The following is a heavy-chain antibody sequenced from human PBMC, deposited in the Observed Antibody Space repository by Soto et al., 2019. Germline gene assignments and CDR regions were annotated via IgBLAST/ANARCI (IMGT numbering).Heavy chain of an antibody. CDR2: ISGSGGST. J-gene: IGHJ4*02. V-gene: IGHV3-23*01. D-gene: IGHD2-21*02. CDR3: AKDRTTVVTPIDY. CDR1: GFTFSSYA. Sequence: GGCLRLSCAASGFTFSSYAMSWVRQAPGKGLEWVSSISGSGGSTYYADSVKGRFTISRDNSKNTQYLQMNSLRAEDTAVYYCAKDRTTVVTPIDYWGQGTLVTVSS.